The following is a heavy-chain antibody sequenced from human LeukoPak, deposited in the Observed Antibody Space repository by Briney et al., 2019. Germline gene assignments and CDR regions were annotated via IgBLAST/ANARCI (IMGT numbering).Heavy chain of an antibody. D-gene: IGHD3-10*01. CDR3: AKARGLNWFDP. CDR2: ISWNSGSI. Sequence: PGGSLRLSCAASGFTFDDYAMHWVRQAPGKGLEWVSGISWNSGSIGYADSVKGRFTISRDNAKNSLYLQMNSLRAEDTALYYCAKARGLNWFDPWGQGTLVTVSS. J-gene: IGHJ5*02. V-gene: IGHV3-9*01. CDR1: GFTFDDYA.